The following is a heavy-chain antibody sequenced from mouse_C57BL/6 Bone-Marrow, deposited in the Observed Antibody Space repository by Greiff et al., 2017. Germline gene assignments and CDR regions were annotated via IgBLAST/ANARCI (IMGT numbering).Heavy chain of an antibody. Sequence: EVNLVESGGDLVKPGGSLKFSCAASGFTFSSYGMSWVRQTPDKRLEWVATISSGGSYTYYPDSLKGRFTISRDKAKNTLYLQMSSLKSEDTAMYYCAKQEVTYFDYWGQGTTLTVSS. J-gene: IGHJ2*01. CDR3: AKQEVTYFDY. CDR2: ISSGGSYT. D-gene: IGHD2-5*01. V-gene: IGHV5-6*01. CDR1: GFTFSSYG.